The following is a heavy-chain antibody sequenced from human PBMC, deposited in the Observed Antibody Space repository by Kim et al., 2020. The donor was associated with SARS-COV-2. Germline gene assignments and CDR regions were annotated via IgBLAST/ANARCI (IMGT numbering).Heavy chain of an antibody. Sequence: SETLSLTCAVYGGSFSGYYWSWIRQPPGKGLEWIGEINHSGSTNYNPSLKSRVTISVDTSKNQFSLKLSSVTAADTAVYYCARRRVYYYDSSGMVDYWGQGTLVTVSS. CDR1: GGSFSGYY. V-gene: IGHV4-34*01. D-gene: IGHD3-22*01. J-gene: IGHJ4*02. CDR2: INHSGST. CDR3: ARRRVYYYDSSGMVDY.